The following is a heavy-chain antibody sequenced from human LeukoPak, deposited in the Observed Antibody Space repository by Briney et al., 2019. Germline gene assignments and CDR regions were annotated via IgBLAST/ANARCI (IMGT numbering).Heavy chain of an antibody. Sequence: ASVKVSCKASGYTFTGYYMHWVRQAPGQGLEWMGWINPNSGGTNYAQKFQGRVTITTDESTSTAYMELSSLRSEDTAVYYCAFGLMVYAIVGDDYWGQGTLVTVSS. CDR2: INPNSGGT. CDR3: AFGLMVYAIVGDDY. D-gene: IGHD2-8*01. V-gene: IGHV1-2*02. CDR1: GYTFTGYY. J-gene: IGHJ4*02.